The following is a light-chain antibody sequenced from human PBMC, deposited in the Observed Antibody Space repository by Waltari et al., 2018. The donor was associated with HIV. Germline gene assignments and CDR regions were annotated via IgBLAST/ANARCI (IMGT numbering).Light chain of an antibody. V-gene: IGKV4-1*01. CDR1: QAVFYSSTNKNY. J-gene: IGKJ1*01. CDR2: WAS. Sequence: DIVMTQSPDSLAVSLGERATIYCKSSQAVFYSSTNKNYVAWYQQKAGQPPRLLIYWASTRRSGVPERFSGSGSGTDFTLTISGLQAEDVAVYYCQQYLTSPGTFGQGTKVAIK. CDR3: QQYLTSPGT.